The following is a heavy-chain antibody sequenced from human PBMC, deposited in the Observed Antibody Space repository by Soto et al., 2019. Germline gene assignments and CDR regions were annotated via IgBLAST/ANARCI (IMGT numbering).Heavy chain of an antibody. CDR1: GGTFSSYS. CDR3: ARDGGRHSGGIDY. J-gene: IGHJ4*02. Sequence: QVQLVQSGAEVKKPGSSVKVSCKASGGTFSSYSINWVRQAPGQGLAWMGEIIPIVGTANYAQKFQGRVTITADESTSTAYMELRSLRAEDAAVYYCARDGGRHSGGIDYWGQGTRVTVSS. D-gene: IGHD1-26*01. V-gene: IGHV1-69*01. CDR2: IIPIVGTA.